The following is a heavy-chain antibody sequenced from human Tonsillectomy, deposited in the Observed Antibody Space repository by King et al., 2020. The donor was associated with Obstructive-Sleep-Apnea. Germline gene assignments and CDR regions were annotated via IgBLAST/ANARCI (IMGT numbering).Heavy chain of an antibody. CDR3: TTSPVLEWLLYSDY. D-gene: IGHD3-3*01. V-gene: IGHV3-15*01. CDR2: IKSKTDGGTT. Sequence: QLVQSGGGLVKPGGSLRLSCAVSGFTFSNAWMSWVRQAPGKGLEWVGRIKSKTDGGTTDYAAPVKGRFTISRDDSKNTLYLQMNSLKTEDTAVYHCTTSPVLEWLLYSDYWGQGTLVTVSS. J-gene: IGHJ4*02. CDR1: GFTFSNAW.